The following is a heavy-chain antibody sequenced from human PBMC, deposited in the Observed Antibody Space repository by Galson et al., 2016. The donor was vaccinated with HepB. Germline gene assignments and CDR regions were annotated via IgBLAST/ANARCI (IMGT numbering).Heavy chain of an antibody. CDR1: GFTFSAYA. CDR3: AKDGILHSSVWYGGDY. V-gene: IGHV3-23*01. CDR2: ICGSGACT. Sequence: SLRLSCAASGFTFSAYAMSWVRQAPGKGLEWVSLICGSGACTYYADSVKGRFTISRDNSRNTVDLQMNSLRAEDTAVSYCAKDGILHSSVWYGGDYWGQGTLVTVSA. J-gene: IGHJ4*02. D-gene: IGHD6-19*01.